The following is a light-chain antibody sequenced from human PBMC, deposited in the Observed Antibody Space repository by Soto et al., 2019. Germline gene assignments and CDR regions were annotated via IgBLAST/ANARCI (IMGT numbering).Light chain of an antibody. J-gene: IGLJ2*01. V-gene: IGLV2-14*01. CDR2: DVS. Sequence: QSVLTQPASVSGSPGQSITISCTGTSSDVGGYNYVSWYQQHPGKAPKLMIYDVSTRPSGVSNRFSGSKSGNTASLTISGLQAEDEADYYGSSYTSSSTLFGGGTQLTVL. CDR1: SSDVGGYNY. CDR3: SSYTSSSTL.